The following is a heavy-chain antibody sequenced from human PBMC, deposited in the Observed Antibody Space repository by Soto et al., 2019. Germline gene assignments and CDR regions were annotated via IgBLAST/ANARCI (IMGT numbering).Heavy chain of an antibody. D-gene: IGHD3-16*01. V-gene: IGHV3-23*01. J-gene: IGHJ1*01. CDR1: GFKFTGSA. Sequence: EVQLLESGGGLPQRGGSQRLSGEATGFKFTGSARGWARKAQGKGLDGVLGIGGSGKFTHYADSVKGRFTLPRDNSNHTLFLQMDSLRADDTAVYYCAKHLLGDGAEYFEDWGQGTLVTVSS. CDR2: IGGSGKFT. CDR3: AKHLLGDGAEYFED.